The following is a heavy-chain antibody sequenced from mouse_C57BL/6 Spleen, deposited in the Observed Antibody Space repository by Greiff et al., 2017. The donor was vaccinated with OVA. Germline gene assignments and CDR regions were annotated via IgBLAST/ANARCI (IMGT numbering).Heavy chain of an antibody. Sequence: VKLMESGAELVRPGASVTLSCKASGYTFTDYEMHWVKQTPVHGLEWIGAIDPETGGTAYNQKFKGKAILTADKSSSTAYMELRSLTSEDSAVYYCTRQLKGNYFDYWGQGTTLTVSS. V-gene: IGHV1-15*01. CDR1: GYTFTDYE. CDR3: TRQLKGNYFDY. D-gene: IGHD3-2*02. J-gene: IGHJ2*01. CDR2: IDPETGGT.